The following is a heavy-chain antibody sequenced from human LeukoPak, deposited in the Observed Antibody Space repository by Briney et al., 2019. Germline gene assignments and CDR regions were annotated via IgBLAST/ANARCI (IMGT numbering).Heavy chain of an antibody. CDR3: ARDTYYDGSGSYYNVRYNWFDP. CDR1: GFTFGSYG. V-gene: IGHV3-33*01. CDR2: IWYDGSNK. J-gene: IGHJ5*02. Sequence: GGSLRLSCAASGFTFGSYGMHWVRQAPGKGLEWVAVIWYDGSNKYYADSVKGRFTISRDNSKNTLYLQMNSLRAEDTAVYYCARDTYYDGSGSYYNVRYNWFDPWGQGTLVTVSS. D-gene: IGHD3-10*01.